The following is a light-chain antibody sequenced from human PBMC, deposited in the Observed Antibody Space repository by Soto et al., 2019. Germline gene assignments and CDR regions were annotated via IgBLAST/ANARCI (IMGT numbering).Light chain of an antibody. J-gene: IGKJ2*04. CDR3: QQYKDYSPVCS. Sequence: DIQLTQSPSTLSASVGDRVIITCRASHDIGNYLAWYQQKPRKAPKHLIYEASNLRSGVPSRFSGSGSGTEFTLTSTGLQPDDFATYYCQQYKDYSPVCSFGQGTKVEIK. CDR1: HDIGNY. V-gene: IGKV1-5*01. CDR2: EAS.